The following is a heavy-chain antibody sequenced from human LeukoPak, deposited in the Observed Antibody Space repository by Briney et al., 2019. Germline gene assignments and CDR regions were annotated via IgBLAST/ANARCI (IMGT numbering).Heavy chain of an antibody. CDR1: GYTSTSYG. J-gene: IGHJ4*02. Sequence: GASVKVSCKASGYTSTSYGISWVRQAPGQGLEWMGWISAYNGNTNYAQKLQGRVTMTTDTSTSTAYMELRSLRSDDTAVYYCARDGGYDSSGYFGLDYWGQGTLVTVSS. D-gene: IGHD3-22*01. V-gene: IGHV1-18*01. CDR2: ISAYNGNT. CDR3: ARDGGYDSSGYFGLDY.